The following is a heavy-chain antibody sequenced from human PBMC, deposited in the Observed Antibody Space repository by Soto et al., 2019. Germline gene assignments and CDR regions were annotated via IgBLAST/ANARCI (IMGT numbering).Heavy chain of an antibody. CDR3: PIVVVTAAILAFDI. V-gene: IGHV4-34*01. J-gene: IGHJ3*02. CDR2: INHSGGT. D-gene: IGHD2-2*01. CDR1: GGSFSGYY. Sequence: PSLTCAVYGGSFSGYYWSWIRQPPGKGLEWIGEINHSGGTNYNPSLKSRVTISIDTSKNQFSLKLSSVTAADTAVYYCPIVVVTAAILAFDIWGQGTMVTVSS.